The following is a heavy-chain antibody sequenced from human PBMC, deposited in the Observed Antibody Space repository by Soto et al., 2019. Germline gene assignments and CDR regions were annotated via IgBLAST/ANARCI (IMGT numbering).Heavy chain of an antibody. V-gene: IGHV1-69*13. CDR2: IIPIFGTA. J-gene: IGHJ6*02. CDR1: GGTFSSYA. D-gene: IGHD5-18*01. CDR3: ARGVGDNNYGKIDDYYYGMDV. Sequence: SVKVSCKASGGTFSSYAISWVRQAPGQGLEWMGGIIPIFGTANYAQKFQGRVTITADESTSTAYMELSSLRSEDTAVYYCARGVGDNNYGKIDDYYYGMDVWGQGTTVTVSS.